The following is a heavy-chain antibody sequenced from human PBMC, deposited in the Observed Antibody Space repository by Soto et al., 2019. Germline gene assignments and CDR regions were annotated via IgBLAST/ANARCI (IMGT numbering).Heavy chain of an antibody. V-gene: IGHV3-53*04. CDR3: ARADMGARNSHYYYYYGMDV. CDR2: IYNGGST. Sequence: GGSLRLSCAASGFTFSNSWMSWVRQAPGKGLEWVSVIYNGGSTYYADSVKGRFTISRHNSKNTLYLQMDSLRAEDTAVYYCARADMGARNSHYYYYYGMDVWGQGTTVTVSS. J-gene: IGHJ6*02. D-gene: IGHD2-15*01. CDR1: GFTFSNSW.